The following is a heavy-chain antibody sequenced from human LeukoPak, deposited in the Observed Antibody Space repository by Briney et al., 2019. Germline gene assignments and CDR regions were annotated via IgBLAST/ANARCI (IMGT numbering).Heavy chain of an antibody. D-gene: IGHD5-12*01. CDR1: GGTFGSYS. Sequence: SVKVSCKASGGTFGSYSISWVRQAPGHGLEWMGGIIPIFGTANYAQQFQGRVTITTDESTSTAYMELSSLRSEDTAVYYCARDHPDHSGYDHLAFDIWGQGTMVTVSS. V-gene: IGHV1-69*05. J-gene: IGHJ3*02. CDR2: IIPIFGTA. CDR3: ARDHPDHSGYDHLAFDI.